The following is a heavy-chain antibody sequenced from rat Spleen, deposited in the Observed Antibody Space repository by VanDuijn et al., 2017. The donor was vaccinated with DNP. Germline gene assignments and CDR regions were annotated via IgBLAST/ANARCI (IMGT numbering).Heavy chain of an antibody. CDR3: ARWPGYNPPYAMDA. Sequence: EVQLQESGPGLVKPSQSLSLTCSVTGYSITSNYWGWIRQFPGHKLEWMGYINSAGSTNNNPSLKGRISITSDTSKNQFFLQVNSVTTDDTATYYCARWPGYNPPYAMDAWGQGASVTVSS. V-gene: IGHV3-3*01. J-gene: IGHJ4*01. CDR1: GYSITSNY. CDR2: INSAGST. D-gene: IGHD1-4*01.